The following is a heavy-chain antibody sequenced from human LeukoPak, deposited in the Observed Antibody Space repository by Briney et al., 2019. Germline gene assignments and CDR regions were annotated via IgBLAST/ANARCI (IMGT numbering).Heavy chain of an antibody. D-gene: IGHD4-17*01. Sequence: PGGSLRLSCAASGFTFSSHSMNWVRQAPGKGLEWVSYISSSSSYIYYADSVKGRFTISRDNSKNTLFLQMNSLRAEDTAVYYCARDPDDYGDYSYFDYWGQGTLVTVSS. CDR2: ISSSSSYI. V-gene: IGHV3-21*01. CDR1: GFTFSSHS. CDR3: ARDPDDYGDYSYFDY. J-gene: IGHJ4*02.